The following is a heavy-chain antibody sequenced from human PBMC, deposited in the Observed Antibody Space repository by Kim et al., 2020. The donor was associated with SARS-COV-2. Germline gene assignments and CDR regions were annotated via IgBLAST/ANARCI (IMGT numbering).Heavy chain of an antibody. Sequence: GGSLRLSCSASRFTFSSYAMNWVRQAPGKGLEWVSAISGSGANIYYADSVKGRFTISRDNSKNMLYLQVNSLRAEDTAVYFCARSSGLLCGGDCTHLDAFDIWGQGTLVTVSS. CDR1: RFTFSSYA. D-gene: IGHD2-21*02. V-gene: IGHV3-23*01. J-gene: IGHJ3*02. CDR3: ARSSGLLCGGDCTHLDAFDI. CDR2: ISGSGANI.